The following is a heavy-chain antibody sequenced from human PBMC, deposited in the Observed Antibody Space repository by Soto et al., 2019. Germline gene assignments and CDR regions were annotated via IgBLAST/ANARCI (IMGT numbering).Heavy chain of an antibody. CDR3: AKGEVRGIIPSYFDY. CDR2: ISNDGSNE. D-gene: IGHD3-10*01. J-gene: IGHJ4*02. Sequence: GGSMRLSCTTSGFTFRWFGMNWVRQAPGKGLEWVARISNDGSNEYYVDSVKGRFTISRDNSKNTLYLQMDSLRAEDTAVYYCAKGEVRGIIPSYFDYWGLGTLVTVSS. V-gene: IGHV3-30*18. CDR1: GFTFRWFG.